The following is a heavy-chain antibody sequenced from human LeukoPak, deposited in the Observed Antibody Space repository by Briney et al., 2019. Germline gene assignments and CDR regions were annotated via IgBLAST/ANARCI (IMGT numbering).Heavy chain of an antibody. D-gene: IGHD1-26*01. CDR3: ARDYPPGGSYPIDY. CDR2: ISSSSSYI. Sequence: GGSLRLSCAASGFTFSSYSMNWVRQAPGKGLEWVSSISSSSSYIYYADSVKGRFTISRDNAKNSLYLQMNSLRAEDTAVYYCARDYPPGGSYPIDYWGQGTLVTVSS. V-gene: IGHV3-21*04. CDR1: GFTFSSYS. J-gene: IGHJ4*02.